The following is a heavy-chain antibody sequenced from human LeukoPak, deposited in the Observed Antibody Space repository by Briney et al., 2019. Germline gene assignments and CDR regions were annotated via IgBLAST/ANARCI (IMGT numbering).Heavy chain of an antibody. CDR3: ARDDLRVGQQLAVNWFDP. CDR1: GFTVSSNY. D-gene: IGHD6-13*01. V-gene: IGHV3-66*02. Sequence: GGSLRLSCAASGFTVSSNYMSWVRQAPGKGLEWVSVIYSGGSTYYADSVKGRFTISRDNSKNTLYLQMNSLRAEDTAVYYCARDDLRVGQQLAVNWFDPWGQGTLVTVSS. CDR2: IYSGGST. J-gene: IGHJ5*02.